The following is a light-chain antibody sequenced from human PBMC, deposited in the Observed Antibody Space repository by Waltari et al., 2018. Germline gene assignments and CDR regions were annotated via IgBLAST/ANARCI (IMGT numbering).Light chain of an antibody. J-gene: IGLJ1*01. Sequence: QSVLTQPPSASGTPGQTVTISCSGTNSNIGRNSVFCYQQLPVTAPKVLIYRSNRRPSGVLGRIAGCKSGTSASLAISGLRSEDEADYYWAAWDDSLSVSYVFGSGTKVTV. CDR3: AAWDDSLSVSYV. V-gene: IGLV1-47*01. CDR1: NSNIGRNS. CDR2: RSN.